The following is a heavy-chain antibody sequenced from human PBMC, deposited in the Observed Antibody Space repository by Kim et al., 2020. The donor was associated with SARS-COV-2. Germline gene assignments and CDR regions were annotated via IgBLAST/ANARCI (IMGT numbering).Heavy chain of an antibody. CDR1: GFTFSSYS. D-gene: IGHD3-22*01. J-gene: IGHJ4*02. CDR3: ARDRNYYDSSGYYDYFDY. Sequence: GGSLRLSCAASGFTFSSYSMNWVRQAPGKGLEWVSSISSSSSYIYYADSVKGRFTISRDNAKNSLYLQMNSLRAEDTAVYYCARDRNYYDSSGYYDYFDYWGQGTLVTVSS. V-gene: IGHV3-21*01. CDR2: ISSSSSYI.